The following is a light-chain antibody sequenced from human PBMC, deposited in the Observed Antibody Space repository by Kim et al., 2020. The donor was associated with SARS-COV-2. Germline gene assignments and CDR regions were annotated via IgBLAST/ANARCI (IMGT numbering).Light chain of an antibody. Sequence: SYELTQPPSVSVSPGQTASITCYGDKLGDKYACWYQQKPGQSPVLVIYQDSKRPSGIPARFSGSNSGNTATLTISGTQAMDEADYYCQAWDSSTVVFGGG. CDR3: QAWDSSTVV. J-gene: IGLJ2*01. CDR2: QDS. CDR1: KLGDKY. V-gene: IGLV3-1*01.